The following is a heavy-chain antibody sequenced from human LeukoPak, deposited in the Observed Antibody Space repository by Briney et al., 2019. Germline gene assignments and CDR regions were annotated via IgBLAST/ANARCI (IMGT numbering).Heavy chain of an antibody. V-gene: IGHV3-30*01. Sequence: PGRSLRLSCAASGFTLSSYAMHWVRQAPGKGLEWVAVISYDGSTQYYADSVKGRFTISRDNSKNTPYLHMNSLRAEDTAVYYCARMYTLRYFDWLDQGFDYWGQGTLVTVSS. CDR2: ISYDGSTQ. J-gene: IGHJ4*02. CDR3: ARMYTLRYFDWLDQGFDY. CDR1: GFTLSSYA. D-gene: IGHD3-9*01.